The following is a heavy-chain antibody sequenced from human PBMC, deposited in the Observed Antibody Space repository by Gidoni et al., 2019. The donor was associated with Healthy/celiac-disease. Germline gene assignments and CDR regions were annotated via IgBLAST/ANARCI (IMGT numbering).Heavy chain of an antibody. V-gene: IGHV4-38-2*01. D-gene: IGHD6-13*01. J-gene: IGHJ4*02. Sequence: QVQLQESGPGLVKPSETLSLTCAVSGYSISSGYYWGWIRQPPGKGLEWIGSIYHSGSTYYNPSLKSRVTISVDTSKNQFSLKLSSVTAADTAVYYCARHRGSSWYPSFDYWGQGTLVTVSS. CDR3: ARHRGSSWYPSFDY. CDR1: GYSISSGYY. CDR2: IYHSGST.